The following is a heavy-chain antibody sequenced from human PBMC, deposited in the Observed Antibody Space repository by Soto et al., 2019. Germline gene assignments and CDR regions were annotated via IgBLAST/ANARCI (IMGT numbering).Heavy chain of an antibody. CDR3: ARHAKLYSSGWYGVRSLSDY. CDR2: IYYSGST. CDR1: GGSISSSSYY. Sequence: QLQLQESGPGLVKPSETLSLTCTVSGGSISSSSYYWGWIRQPPGKGLELIGSIYYSGSTYYNPSLKSRVTRSVDTSKNQFSLKLSSVTAADTAVYYCARHAKLYSSGWYGVRSLSDYWGQGTLVTVSS. V-gene: IGHV4-39*01. D-gene: IGHD6-19*01. J-gene: IGHJ4*02.